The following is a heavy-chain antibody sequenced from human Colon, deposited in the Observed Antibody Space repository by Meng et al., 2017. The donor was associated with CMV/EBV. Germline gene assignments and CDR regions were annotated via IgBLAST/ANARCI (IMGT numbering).Heavy chain of an antibody. J-gene: IGHJ4*02. D-gene: IGHD3-22*01. V-gene: IGHV4-39*02. CDR3: ARGSYYSGNYPRRQYFEY. Sequence: SETLSLTCTVSGGSVSSGSYYWSWIRQTPEKGLEWIGEVDHDGTVKGSASLDGRVIISADAASRRFSLNLTSVTAADSGVYFCARGSYYSGNYPRRQYFEYWGQGTQVTVSS. CDR1: GGSVSSGSYY. CDR2: VDHDGTV.